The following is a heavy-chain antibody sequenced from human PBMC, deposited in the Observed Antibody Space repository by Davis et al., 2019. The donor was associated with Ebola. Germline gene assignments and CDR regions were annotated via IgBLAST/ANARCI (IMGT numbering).Heavy chain of an antibody. J-gene: IGHJ4*02. Sequence: ASVKVSCKASGYTFTSYGISWVRQAPGQGLEWMGWISAYNGNTNYAQKLQGRVTMTTDTSTSTAYMELRSMRSDDTAVYYCARGPPEDCWSGRDPLWYWGQGTLVTVSS. V-gene: IGHV1-18*01. CDR1: GYTFTSYG. D-gene: IGHD3-3*01. CDR3: ARGPPEDCWSGRDPLWY. CDR2: ISAYNGNT.